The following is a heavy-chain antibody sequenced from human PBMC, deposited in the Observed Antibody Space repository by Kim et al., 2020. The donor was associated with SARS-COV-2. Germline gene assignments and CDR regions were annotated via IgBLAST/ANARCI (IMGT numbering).Heavy chain of an antibody. D-gene: IGHD6-6*01. V-gene: IGHV4-34*01. Sequence: RVTISVDTSKNQFSLKLSSVTAADTAVYYCARGQRIAARLRSVYQNWFDPWGQGTLVTVSS. CDR3: ARGQRIAARLRSVYQNWFDP. J-gene: IGHJ5*02.